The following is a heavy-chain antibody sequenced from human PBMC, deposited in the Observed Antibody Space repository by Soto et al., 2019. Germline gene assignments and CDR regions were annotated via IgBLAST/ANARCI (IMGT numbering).Heavy chain of an antibody. Sequence: GGSLRLSCAASGFTFSSYSMNWVRQAPGKGLEWVSSISSSSSYIYYADSVKGRFTISRDNAKNSLYLQMNSLRAEDAAVYYCATPGGRDGYNYQLDYWGQGTLVTVSS. CDR2: ISSSSSYI. D-gene: IGHD5-12*01. CDR3: ATPGGRDGYNYQLDY. V-gene: IGHV3-21*01. CDR1: GFTFSSYS. J-gene: IGHJ4*02.